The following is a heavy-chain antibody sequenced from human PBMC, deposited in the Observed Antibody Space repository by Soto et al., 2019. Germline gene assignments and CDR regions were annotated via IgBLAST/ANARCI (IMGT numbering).Heavy chain of an antibody. V-gene: IGHV4-59*01. Sequence: AETLSLTCTVSGGSISSYYWSWIRQPPGKGLEWIGYIYYSGSANYNPSLKSRVTISVDTSKNQFSLKLSSVTAADTAVSYCARDLRWFGESTRAFDIWGQGTMVTVSS. CDR2: IYYSGSA. CDR3: ARDLRWFGESTRAFDI. J-gene: IGHJ3*02. CDR1: GGSISSYY. D-gene: IGHD3-10*01.